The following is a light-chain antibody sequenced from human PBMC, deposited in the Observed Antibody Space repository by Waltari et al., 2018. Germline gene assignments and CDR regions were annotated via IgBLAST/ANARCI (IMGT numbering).Light chain of an antibody. J-gene: IGLJ2*01. CDR3: QVWDSDAGQPL. Sequence: TQSPSVSVTAGQTASASCGGYNIEKKSVHWYQQKPGQAPMLVITYVDDRPPGIPQRFSGSNSGNAAILTISRVEAGDEADYYCQVWDSDAGQPLFGGGTKLTV. CDR2: YVD. V-gene: IGLV3-21*01. CDR1: NIEKKS.